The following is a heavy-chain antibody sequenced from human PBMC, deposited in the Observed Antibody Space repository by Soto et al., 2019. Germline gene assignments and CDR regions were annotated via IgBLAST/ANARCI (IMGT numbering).Heavy chain of an antibody. CDR1: GFTFSNYW. D-gene: IGHD2-15*01. J-gene: IGHJ4*02. Sequence: LRLSCATSGFTFSNYWMHWVRQVPGRGLVWVSRIDTDGSTTSYADFAKGRFTISKDNAKSTLSLQMNSLRAEDTAIYYCACSRRPARLGPKGAIDYWGQGTLVTVSS. V-gene: IGHV3-74*01. CDR3: ACSRRPARLGPKGAIDY. CDR2: IDTDGSTT.